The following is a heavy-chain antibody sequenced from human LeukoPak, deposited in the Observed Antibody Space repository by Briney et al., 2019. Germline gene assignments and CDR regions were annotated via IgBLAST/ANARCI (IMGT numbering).Heavy chain of an antibody. V-gene: IGHV3-30*14. J-gene: IGHJ4*02. CDR1: GFTFSSYA. CDR2: ISYDGSNK. D-gene: IGHD3-10*01. CDR3: ARVISGSALDY. Sequence: GRSLRLSCAASGFTFSSYAMHWVRQAPGKGLEWVAVISYDGSNKYYADSVKGRFTISRDNSKNTLYLQMNSLRAEDTAVYYCARVISGSALDYWGQGTLVTVSS.